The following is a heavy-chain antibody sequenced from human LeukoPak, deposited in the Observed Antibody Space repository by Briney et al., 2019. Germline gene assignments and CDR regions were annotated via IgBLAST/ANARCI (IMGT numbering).Heavy chain of an antibody. V-gene: IGHV4-34*01. CDR1: GGSFSGYY. CDR3: ARRHSGGGFRYYYYGMDV. Sequence: SETLSLTCAVYGGSFSGYYCGWIRQPPGKGLEWNGEINHSGSTNYNPSLKSRVTISVDTSKNQFSLKLSSVTAADTAVYYCARRHSGGGFRYYYYGMDVWGKGTTVTVSS. D-gene: IGHD3-10*01. CDR2: INHSGST. J-gene: IGHJ6*04.